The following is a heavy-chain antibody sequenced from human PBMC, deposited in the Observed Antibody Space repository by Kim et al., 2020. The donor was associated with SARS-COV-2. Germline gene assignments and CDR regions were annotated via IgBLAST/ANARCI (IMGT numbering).Heavy chain of an antibody. D-gene: IGHD3-10*01. J-gene: IGHJ4*02. CDR2: FDPEDGET. CDR1: GYTLTELS. V-gene: IGHV1-24*01. Sequence: ASVKVSCKVSGYTLTELSMHWVRQAPGKGLEWMGGFDPEDGETIYAQKFQGRVTMTEDTSTDTAYMELSSLRSEDTAVYYCATLGDRITMVQGVTKDYFDYWGQGTLVTVSS. CDR3: ATLGDRITMVQGVTKDYFDY.